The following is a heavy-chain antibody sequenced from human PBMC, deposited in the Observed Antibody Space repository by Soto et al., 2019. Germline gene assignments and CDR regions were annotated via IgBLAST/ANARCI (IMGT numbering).Heavy chain of an antibody. Sequence: QVQLVESGGGVVQPGRSLRLSCAASRFTFSSYGMHWVRQAPGKGLEWVAVIWYDGSNKYYADSVKGRFTISRDNSKNTLYLQMNSLRAEDTAVYYFARSELVTDAMGGVYYYYYGMDVWGQGTTVTVSS. CDR1: RFTFSSYG. CDR2: IWYDGSNK. D-gene: IGHD2-2*01. V-gene: IGHV3-33*01. CDR3: ARSELVTDAMGGVYYYYYGMDV. J-gene: IGHJ6*02.